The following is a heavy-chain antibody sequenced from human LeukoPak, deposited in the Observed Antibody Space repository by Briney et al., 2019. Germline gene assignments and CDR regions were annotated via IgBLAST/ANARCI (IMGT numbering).Heavy chain of an antibody. CDR2: ISGSGGTT. CDR3: AKGRRRDDALTGSFSD. J-gene: IGHJ4*02. D-gene: IGHD3-9*01. CDR1: GFIFSRYG. Sequence: PGGTLRLSCAASGFIFSRYGMSWVRQAPGKGLEWVSAISGSGGTTYYTDSVKGRFTISRDNSKNTLYLQMNSLRAEDTAVYNCAKGRRRDDALTGSFSDWGQGTLVTVSS. V-gene: IGHV3-23*01.